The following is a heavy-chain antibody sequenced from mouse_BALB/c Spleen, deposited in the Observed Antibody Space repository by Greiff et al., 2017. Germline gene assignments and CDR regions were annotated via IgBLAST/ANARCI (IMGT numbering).Heavy chain of an antibody. CDR3: ARVYRYDRGLDY. D-gene: IGHD2-14*01. CDR1: GFSLTSYG. CDR2: IWAGGST. Sequence: VKLMESGPGLVAPSQSLSITCTVSGFSLTSYGVHWVRQPPGKGLEWLGVIWAGGSTNYNSALMSRLSISKDNSKSQVFLQMNSLQTDDTAMYYWARVYRYDRGLDYWGQGTSVTVSS. J-gene: IGHJ4*01. V-gene: IGHV2-9*02.